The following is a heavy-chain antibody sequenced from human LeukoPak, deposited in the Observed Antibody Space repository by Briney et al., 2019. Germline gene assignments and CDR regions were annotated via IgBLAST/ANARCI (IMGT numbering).Heavy chain of an antibody. CDR1: GHTFTNYD. J-gene: IGHJ6*02. Sequence: GASVKVSCKASGHTFTNYDVNWVRQATRQGLEWMGWMNPNSGNTGYAQKFQGRVTMTRNTSISTAYMELSSLRSEDTAVYYCARPPSIGGSYYYYGMDVWGQGTTVTVSS. CDR2: MNPNSGNT. V-gene: IGHV1-8*01. CDR3: ARPPSIGGSYYYYGMDV. D-gene: IGHD3-10*01.